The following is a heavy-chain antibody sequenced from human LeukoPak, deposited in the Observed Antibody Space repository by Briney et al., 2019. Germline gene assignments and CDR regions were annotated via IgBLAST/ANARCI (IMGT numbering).Heavy chain of an antibody. D-gene: IGHD1-26*01. V-gene: IGHV4-4*07. CDR3: ARGPSGSNGFDY. J-gene: IGHJ4*02. CDR2: MSISGGT. CDR1: GGSFSSYY. Sequence: SETLSLTCSVSGGSFSSYYWSWIRQPAGKGLEWIGRMSISGGTNYNPSLKSRVTMSVDTPKNQFSLRLSSVTAADTAVYYCARGPSGSNGFDYLGQGTLVTVSS.